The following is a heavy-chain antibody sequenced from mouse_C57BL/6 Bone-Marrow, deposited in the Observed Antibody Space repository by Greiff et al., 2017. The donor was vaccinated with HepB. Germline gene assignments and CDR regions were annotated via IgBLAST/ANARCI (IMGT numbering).Heavy chain of an antibody. Sequence: VHVKQSVAELVRPGASVKLSYTASGFNIKNTYMHWVKQRPEQGLEWIGRIDPANGNTKYAPKFQGKATITADTASNTAYLQLSSLTSEDTAIYYCAGGYGNPSWFAYWGQGTLVTVSA. CDR3: AGGYGNPSWFAY. D-gene: IGHD2-10*02. V-gene: IGHV14-3*01. CDR1: GFNIKNTY. CDR2: IDPANGNT. J-gene: IGHJ3*01.